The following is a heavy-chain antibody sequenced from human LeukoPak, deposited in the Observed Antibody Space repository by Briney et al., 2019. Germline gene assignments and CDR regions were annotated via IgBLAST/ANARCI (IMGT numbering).Heavy chain of an antibody. CDR1: GFTFSSYA. CDR3: ARVLPTYDYGDYEDAFDI. CDR2: ISSSSSTI. D-gene: IGHD4-17*01. V-gene: IGHV3-48*01. J-gene: IGHJ3*02. Sequence: GGSLRLSCAASGFTFSSYAMSWVRQAPGKGLEWVSYISSSSSTIYYADSVKGRFTISRDNAKNSLYLQMNSLRAEDTAVYYCARVLPTYDYGDYEDAFDIWGQGTMVTVSS.